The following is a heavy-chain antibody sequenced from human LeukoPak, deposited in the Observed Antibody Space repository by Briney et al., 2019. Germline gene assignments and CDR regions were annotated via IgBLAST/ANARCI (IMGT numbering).Heavy chain of an antibody. CDR1: GLIFSNYW. J-gene: IGHJ4*02. V-gene: IGHV3-7*01. D-gene: IGHD1-26*01. CDR3: ARGSSGRYFAFIDY. CDR2: INQDASEK. Sequence: GGSLRLSCAASGLIFSNYWMGWVRQAPGKGLEWVASINQDASEKYYVDSVKGRFTISRDNGKNSMYLQMNSLRIDDTAVYYCARGSSGRYFAFIDYWGQGILVTVSS.